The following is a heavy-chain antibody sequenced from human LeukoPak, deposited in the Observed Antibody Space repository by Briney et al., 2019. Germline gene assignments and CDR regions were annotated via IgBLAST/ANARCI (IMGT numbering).Heavy chain of an antibody. CDR2: INPNSGGT. V-gene: IGHV1-2*02. Sequence: GASVRLSCKASGYTFTGYYMHLVRQAPGQRLEWMGWINPNSGGTNYVQKFQGRVTMTRETSLSTAYMELSRLRSDDTAVYYCARDFRRYCSSTSCSQALFPWGQGTLVTVSS. CDR1: GYTFTGYY. D-gene: IGHD2-2*01. CDR3: ARDFRRYCSSTSCSQALFP. J-gene: IGHJ5*02.